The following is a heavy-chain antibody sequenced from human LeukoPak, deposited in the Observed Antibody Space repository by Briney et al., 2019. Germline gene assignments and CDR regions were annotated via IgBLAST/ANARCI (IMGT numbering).Heavy chain of an antibody. CDR2: TIPIFGTA. D-gene: IGHD5-24*01. J-gene: IGHJ3*02. CDR3: ARDLEVEMATSRDAFDI. CDR1: GGTXSSYA. Sequence: SVKVSCKASGGTXSSYAISWVRQAPGQGLEWMGGTIPIFGTANYAQKFQGRVTITADESTSTAYMELSSLRSEDTAVYYCARDLEVEMATSRDAFDIWGQGTMVTVSS. V-gene: IGHV1-69*01.